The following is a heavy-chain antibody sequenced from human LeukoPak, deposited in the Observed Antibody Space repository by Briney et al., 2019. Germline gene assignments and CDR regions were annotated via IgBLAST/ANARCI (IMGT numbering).Heavy chain of an antibody. D-gene: IGHD5-12*01. CDR2: INAGNGNT. CDR3: ARGGGYTDY. J-gene: IGHJ4*02. Sequence: ASVKVSCKASGYTFTSYPMHWVRQAPGQRLEWMGWINAGNGNTKYSQKFQGRVTITRDTSASTAYMELRSLTSDDTAVYYCARGGGYTDYWGQGTLVTVSS. V-gene: IGHV1-3*01. CDR1: GYTFTSYP.